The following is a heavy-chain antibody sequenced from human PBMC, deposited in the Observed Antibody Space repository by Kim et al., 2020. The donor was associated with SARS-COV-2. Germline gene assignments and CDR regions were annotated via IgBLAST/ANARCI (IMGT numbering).Heavy chain of an antibody. D-gene: IGHD6-13*01. Sequence: SETLSLTCTVSGGSISSGSYYWSWIRQPAGKGLEWIGRIYTSGSTNYNPSLKSRVTITVDTSKNQFSLKLSPVTAADTAVYYCARDKEAAASSNYYYYYYGMDVWGQGTTVTVSS. J-gene: IGHJ6*02. V-gene: IGHV4-61*02. CDR1: GGSISSGSYY. CDR3: ARDKEAAASSNYYYYYYGMDV. CDR2: IYTSGST.